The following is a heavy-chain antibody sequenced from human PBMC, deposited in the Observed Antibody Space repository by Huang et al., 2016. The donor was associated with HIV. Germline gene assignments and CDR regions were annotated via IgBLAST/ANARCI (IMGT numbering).Heavy chain of an antibody. CDR2: IDYSGAT. CDR1: GGPISNSSHY. J-gene: IGHJ3*02. V-gene: IGHV4-39*01. D-gene: IGHD2-8*02. CDR3: VGYCTGGTCFEAFDI. Sequence: QLQLQESGPGLVKPSETLSLTCTVSGGPISNSSHYWGWIRQPPGKGLEGIGSIDYSGATHHNPSLKSRVTMSVDASKSQISLNLISVTAADTALYYCVGYCTGGTCFEAFDIWGQGTRVTVSS.